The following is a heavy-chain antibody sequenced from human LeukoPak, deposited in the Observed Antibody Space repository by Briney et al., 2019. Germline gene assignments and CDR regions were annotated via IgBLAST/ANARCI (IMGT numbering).Heavy chain of an antibody. D-gene: IGHD4-11*01. CDR3: GRVPTSLAFDY. Sequence: PSETLSLTCAVYGGSFSGYYWSWIRQPPGKGLEWIGEINHSGSTNYNPSLKSRVTISVDTSKNQFSLKLSSVTAADTAVYYCGRVPTSLAFDYWGQGTLVTVSS. V-gene: IGHV4-34*01. J-gene: IGHJ4*02. CDR2: INHSGST. CDR1: GGSFSGYY.